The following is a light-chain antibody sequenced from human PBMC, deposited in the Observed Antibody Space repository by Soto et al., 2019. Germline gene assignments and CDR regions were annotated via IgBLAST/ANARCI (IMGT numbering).Light chain of an antibody. J-gene: IGLJ1*01. CDR2: SNN. V-gene: IGLV1-44*01. CDR3: QSYDSSNYV. CDR1: SSNIGSNT. Sequence: QAVLTQPPSASGTPGQRVTISCSGSSSNIGSNTVNWYQQLPGTAPKLLIYSNNQRPSGVPDRFSGSKSGTSASLAISGLQSEDEADYYCQSYDSSNYVFGTGTKLTVL.